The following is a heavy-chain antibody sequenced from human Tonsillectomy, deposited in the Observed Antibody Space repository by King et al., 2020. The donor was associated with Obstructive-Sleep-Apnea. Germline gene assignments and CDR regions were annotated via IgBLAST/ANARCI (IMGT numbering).Heavy chain of an antibody. Sequence: QLVQSGGGVVQPGRSLRLSCAASGFTFSSYGMHWGRQAPGKGLEWVAVIWYDGSTKYYTDSVKGRFTISRDNSKNTRYLQMNSLRAEDTAVYYCVKRSGTGFYYYGMDVWGQGTTVTVSS. CDR1: GFTFSSYG. CDR2: IWYDGSTK. D-gene: IGHD1-1*01. J-gene: IGHJ6*02. V-gene: IGHV3-33*06. CDR3: VKRSGTGFYYYGMDV.